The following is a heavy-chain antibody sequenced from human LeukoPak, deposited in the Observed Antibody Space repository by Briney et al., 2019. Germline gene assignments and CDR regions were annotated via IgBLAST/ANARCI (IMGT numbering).Heavy chain of an antibody. Sequence: SETLSLTCTVSGGSISSYCWSWIRQPPGKGLEWIGYIYYSGSTNYNPSLKSRVTISVDTSKNQFSLKLSSVTAADTAVYYCARAGVVVPAARWFAFDIWGQGTMVTVSS. CDR2: IYYSGST. D-gene: IGHD2-2*01. CDR3: ARAGVVVPAARWFAFDI. CDR1: GGSISSYC. J-gene: IGHJ3*02. V-gene: IGHV4-59*01.